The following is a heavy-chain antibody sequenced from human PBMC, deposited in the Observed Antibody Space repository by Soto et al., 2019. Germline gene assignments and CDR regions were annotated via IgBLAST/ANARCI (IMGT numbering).Heavy chain of an antibody. J-gene: IGHJ6*02. CDR2: LASFAKA. V-gene: IGHV1-69*06. CDR1: GGPPRSTYA. Sequence: KVSCKASGGPPRSTYAISLVRQAPGQSLGWLGGLASFAKANYAQRFQGRVTFTADRSTSTAYMELSSLTSDDTAVYYCASVFVDFYDRAAYPKRNHGSMDVWGQGTTVTVSS. CDR3: ASVFVDFYDRAAYPKRNHGSMDV. D-gene: IGHD3-22*01.